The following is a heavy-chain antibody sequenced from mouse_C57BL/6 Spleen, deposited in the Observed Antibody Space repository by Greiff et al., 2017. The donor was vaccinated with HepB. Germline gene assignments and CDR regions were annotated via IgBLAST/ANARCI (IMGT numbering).Heavy chain of an antibody. CDR2: INPNNGGT. J-gene: IGHJ3*01. V-gene: IGHV1-26*01. Sequence: VQLQQSGPELVKPGASVKISCKASGYTFTDYYMNWVKQSHGKSLEWIGDINPNNGGTSYNQKFKGKATLTVDKSSSTAYMELRSLTSEDSAVYYCARGSLTAYWGQGTLVTVSA. D-gene: IGHD4-1*01. CDR1: GYTFTDYY. CDR3: ARGSLTAY.